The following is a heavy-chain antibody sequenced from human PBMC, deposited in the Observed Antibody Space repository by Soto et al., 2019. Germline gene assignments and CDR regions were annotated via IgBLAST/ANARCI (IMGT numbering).Heavy chain of an antibody. CDR2: MYHSGTT. V-gene: IGHV4-59*12. D-gene: IGHD3-16*01. CDR3: ARVAFGPIDY. CDR1: GGSISSYY. Sequence: SETVSPTCTVSGGSISSYYWSWIRQSPGEGLEWIVSMYHSGTTYYNPSLKSRVTISIDTSKNQCSLKLTSVTSADTAVYFCARVAFGPIDYWGQGTLVTVSS. J-gene: IGHJ4*02.